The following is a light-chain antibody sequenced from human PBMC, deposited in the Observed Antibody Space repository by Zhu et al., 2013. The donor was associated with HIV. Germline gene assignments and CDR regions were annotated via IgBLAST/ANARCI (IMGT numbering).Light chain of an antibody. Sequence: EIVLTQSPGTLSLSPGERAILSCRASQSVSSSYVAWYQQRPGQAPRLLIYGASLQGHWYSSLGLVAVGLGQSSLSPSAACTLKILLVYYCQQYNSWPRTFGQGTKVEI. CDR3: QQYNSWPRT. CDR2: GAS. CDR1: QSVSSSY. V-gene: IGKV3-15*01. J-gene: IGKJ1*01.